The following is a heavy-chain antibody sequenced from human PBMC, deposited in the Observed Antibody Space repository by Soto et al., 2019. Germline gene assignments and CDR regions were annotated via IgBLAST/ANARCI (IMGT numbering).Heavy chain of an antibody. J-gene: IGHJ4*02. Sequence: ASVKVSCKTSGYIFSDYGINWVRQAPGQGLEWMGWISGYSGNANLAQKFQGRVTMTTDKSTRTAYMELRRLRSDDTAVYYCAKRTSGTTWGESDYWGQGTLVTVSS. CDR2: ISGYSGNA. V-gene: IGHV1-18*04. CDR1: GYIFSDYG. CDR3: AKRTSGTTWGESDY. D-gene: IGHD4-17*01.